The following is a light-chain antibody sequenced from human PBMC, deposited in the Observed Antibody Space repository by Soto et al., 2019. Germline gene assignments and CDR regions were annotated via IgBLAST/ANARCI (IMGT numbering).Light chain of an antibody. CDR1: QSVSSN. V-gene: IGKV3-15*01. J-gene: IGKJ1*01. CDR3: QQYNNWPQRT. CDR2: GAS. Sequence: EIVMTQSPATLSVSPGERATLSCRASQSVSSNLAWYQQKPGQAPRLLIYGASTRATGIPARFSGSGSGTEFTLTISSLQSEDFAVYYCQQYNNWPQRTF.